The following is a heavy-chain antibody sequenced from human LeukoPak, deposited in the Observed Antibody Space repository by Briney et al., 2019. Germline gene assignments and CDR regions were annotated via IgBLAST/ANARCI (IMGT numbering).Heavy chain of an antibody. Sequence: GGSLRLSCVASGFTFSSYSMNWVRQAPGKGLEWVSSISSNNNYIYYADSVKGRFTISRDNAKNSLYLQMNSLRAEDTAVYYCTRGRSSGDNWGQGTLVTVSS. D-gene: IGHD6-19*01. J-gene: IGHJ4*02. CDR2: ISSNNNYI. V-gene: IGHV3-21*01. CDR1: GFTFSSYS. CDR3: TRGRSSGDN.